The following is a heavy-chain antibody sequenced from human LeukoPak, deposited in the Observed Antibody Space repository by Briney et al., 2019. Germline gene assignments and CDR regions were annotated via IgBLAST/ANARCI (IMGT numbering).Heavy chain of an antibody. D-gene: IGHD2/OR15-2a*01. CDR2: INHSGST. CDR1: GGSLSGYY. V-gene: IGHV4-34*01. Sequence: SETLSLTCAVYGGSLSGYYWSWIRQPPGKGLEWIGEINHSGSTNYNPSLKSRVTISLDTSKNRFSLKLSSVTAADTAVYYCAGHHPRNTVDFWGQGTLVTVSS. J-gene: IGHJ4*02. CDR3: AGHHPRNTVDF.